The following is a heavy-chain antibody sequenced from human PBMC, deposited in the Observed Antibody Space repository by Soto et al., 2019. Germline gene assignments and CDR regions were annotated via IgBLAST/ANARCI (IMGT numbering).Heavy chain of an antibody. Sequence: GESLKISCKGSGYSFTSYWISWVRQMPGKGLEWMGRIDPSDSYTNYSPSFQGHVTISADKSISTAYLQWSSLKASDTAMYYWARQGGSSFSPHYYYGMDVWGQGTTVTVSS. D-gene: IGHD3-10*01. CDR2: IDPSDSYT. CDR3: ARQGGSSFSPHYYYGMDV. J-gene: IGHJ6*02. V-gene: IGHV5-10-1*01. CDR1: GYSFTSYW.